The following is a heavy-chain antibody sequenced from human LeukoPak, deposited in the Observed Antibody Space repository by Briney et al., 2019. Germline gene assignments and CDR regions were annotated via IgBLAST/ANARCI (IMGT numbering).Heavy chain of an antibody. J-gene: IGHJ6*02. CDR2: INHSGST. CDR1: GGSFSGYY. D-gene: IGHD1-26*01. Sequence: SETLSLTCAAYGGSFSGYYWSWIRQPPGKGLEWIGEINHSGSTNYNPSLKSRVTISVDKSKNQFSLKMSSVTAADTAVYYCARSRDTTNYYGMDVWGQGTTVTVSS. V-gene: IGHV4-34*01. CDR3: ARSRDTTNYYGMDV.